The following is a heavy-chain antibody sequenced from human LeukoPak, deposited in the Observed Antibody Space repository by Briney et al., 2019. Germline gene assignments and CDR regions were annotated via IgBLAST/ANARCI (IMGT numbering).Heavy chain of an antibody. CDR2: IRSDGSNK. D-gene: IGHD4-17*01. J-gene: IGHJ1*01. CDR3: AKEIYGDSTGGRFQH. Sequence: GGSLRLSCAASGFTFGSYGMHWVRQAPGKGLEWVTFIRSDGSNKYYADSVKGRFTISRDNSKNTLYLQMNSLRAEDTAVYYCAKEIYGDSTGGRFQHWGQGTLVTVSS. CDR1: GFTFGSYG. V-gene: IGHV3-30*02.